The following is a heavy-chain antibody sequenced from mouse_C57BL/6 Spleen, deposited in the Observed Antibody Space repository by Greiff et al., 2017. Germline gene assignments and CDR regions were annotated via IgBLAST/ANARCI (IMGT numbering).Heavy chain of an antibody. CDR3: ARKGITTVVASDFDV. J-gene: IGHJ1*03. D-gene: IGHD1-1*01. CDR1: GYTFTSYG. CDR2: IYPRSGNT. V-gene: IGHV1-81*01. Sequence: VKLVESGAELARPGASVKLSCKASGYTFTSYGISWVKQRTGQGLEWIGEIYPRSGNTYYNEKFKGKATLTADKSSSTAYMELRSLTSEDSAVYFCARKGITTVVASDFDVWGTGTTVTVSS.